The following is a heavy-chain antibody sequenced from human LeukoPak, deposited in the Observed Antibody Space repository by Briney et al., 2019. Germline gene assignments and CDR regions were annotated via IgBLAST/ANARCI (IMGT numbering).Heavy chain of an antibody. Sequence: GGSLRLSCSASGFTFDDYAMHWVRQAPGKGLKWVSLISGDGGSTYYADSVKGRFTISRDNSKNSLYLQMNSLRIEDTALYYCAKDRDGYNFYYFDYWGQGTLVTVSS. CDR2: ISGDGGST. J-gene: IGHJ4*02. CDR1: GFTFDDYA. D-gene: IGHD5-24*01. CDR3: AKDRDGYNFYYFDY. V-gene: IGHV3-43*02.